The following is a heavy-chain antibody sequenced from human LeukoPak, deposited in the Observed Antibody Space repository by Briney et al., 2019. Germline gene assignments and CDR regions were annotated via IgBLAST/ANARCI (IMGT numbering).Heavy chain of an antibody. J-gene: IGHJ5*02. D-gene: IGHD3-22*01. V-gene: IGHV3-30-3*01. Sequence: PGGSLRLSCAASGFTFSSYAMHWVRQAPGKGLEWVAVISYDGSNKYYADSVKGRFTISRDNSKNTLYLQMNSLRAEDTAVYYCATIVVVNVNWFDPWGQGTLVTVSS. CDR3: ATIVVVNVNWFDP. CDR2: ISYDGSNK. CDR1: GFTFSSYA.